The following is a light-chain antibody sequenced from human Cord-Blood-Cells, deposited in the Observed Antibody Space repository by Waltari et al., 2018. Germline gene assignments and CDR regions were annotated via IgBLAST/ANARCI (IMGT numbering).Light chain of an antibody. CDR3: QQYYRTPWT. V-gene: IGKV4-1*01. CDR1: QSVLYSSNNKNY. Sequence: DIVMTQSPDSLAVSLGARATINCKSSQSVLYSSNNKNYLAWYQQKPGQPHKLLIYWASTRASGVPDRFSGSGSGTDFTLTISSLQAEDVAVYYCQQYYRTPWTFGQGTKVEIK. CDR2: WAS. J-gene: IGKJ1*01.